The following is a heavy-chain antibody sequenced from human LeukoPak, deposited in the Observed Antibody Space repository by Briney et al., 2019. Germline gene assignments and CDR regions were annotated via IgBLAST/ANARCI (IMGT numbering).Heavy chain of an antibody. J-gene: IGHJ4*02. V-gene: IGHV3-73*01. CDR2: IRSKANSYAT. CDR3: AGTLYYYDSSGYYS. D-gene: IGHD3-22*01. Sequence: GGSLRLSCAASGFTFSGSAMHWVRQASGKGLEWVGRIRSKANSYATAYAASVKGRFTISRDDSKNTAYLQMNSLKTEDTAVYYCAGTLYYYDSSGYYSWGQGTLVTVSS. CDR1: GFTFSGSA.